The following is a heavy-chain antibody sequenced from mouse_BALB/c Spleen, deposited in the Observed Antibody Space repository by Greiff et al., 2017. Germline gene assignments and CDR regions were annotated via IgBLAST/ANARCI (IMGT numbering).Heavy chain of an antibody. J-gene: IGHJ3*01. Sequence: QVQLQQPGAELVMPGASVKMSCKASGYTFTDYWMHWVKQRPGQGLEWIGAIDTSDSYTSYNQKFKGKATLTVDESSSTAYMQLSSLTSEDSAVYYCARWDWDGAYWGQGTLVTVSA. V-gene: IGHV1-69*01. CDR3: ARWDWDGAY. CDR2: IDTSDSYT. CDR1: GYTFTDYW. D-gene: IGHD4-1*01.